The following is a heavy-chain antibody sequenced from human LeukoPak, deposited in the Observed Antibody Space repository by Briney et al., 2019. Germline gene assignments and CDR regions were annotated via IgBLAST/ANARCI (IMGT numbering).Heavy chain of an antibody. CDR1: GGSISSHY. D-gene: IGHD2-2*01. J-gene: IGHJ3*02. CDR2: IYSGGST. V-gene: IGHV3-66*01. CDR3: ARDLRYQEDDAFDI. Sequence: ETLSLTCTVSGGSISSHYWSWVRQAPGKGLEWVSVIYSGGSTYYADSVKGRFTISRDNSKNTLYLQMNSLRAEDTAVYYCARDLRYQEDDAFDIWGQGTMVTVSS.